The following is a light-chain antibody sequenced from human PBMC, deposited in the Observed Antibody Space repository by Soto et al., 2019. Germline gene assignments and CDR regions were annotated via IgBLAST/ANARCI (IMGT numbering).Light chain of an antibody. Sequence: IPMTQSPSSVSASVGDRVTMTCRASQDVGGWLAWYQQKPGKVPKLLIYATSSLHSGVPSRFSGSGSGTDFTLSISSLQPEDFATYYCQQTHSLPLSFGPGTKVDIK. CDR1: QDVGGW. V-gene: IGKV1-12*01. CDR2: ATS. CDR3: QQTHSLPLS. J-gene: IGKJ3*01.